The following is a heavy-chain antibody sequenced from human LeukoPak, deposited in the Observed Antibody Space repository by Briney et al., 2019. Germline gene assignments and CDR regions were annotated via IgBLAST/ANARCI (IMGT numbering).Heavy chain of an antibody. CDR2: ISGSGGST. J-gene: IGHJ4*02. CDR3: ARDVWGSSY. CDR1: AFTFRTYA. D-gene: IGHD3-16*01. Sequence: PGGSLRLSCAASAFTFRTYAMIWVRQAPGKGLEWVSAISGSGGSTYYADSVKGRFTISRDNSKNTLYLQMNSLRAEDTAVYYCARDVWGSSYWGQGTLVTVSS. V-gene: IGHV3-23*01.